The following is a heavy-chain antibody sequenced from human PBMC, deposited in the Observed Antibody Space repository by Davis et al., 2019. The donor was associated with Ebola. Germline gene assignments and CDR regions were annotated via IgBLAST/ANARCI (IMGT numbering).Heavy chain of an antibody. D-gene: IGHD2-21*02. CDR2: ISSSGSTI. Sequence: PGGSLRLSCAASGFTFSDYYMSWIRQAPGKGLEWVSYISSSGSTIYYADSVKGRFTISRDNAKNSLYLQMNSLRAEDTAVYYCARGENTYCGGDCYSPFDYWGQGTLVTVSS. J-gene: IGHJ4*02. V-gene: IGHV3-11*01. CDR1: GFTFSDYY. CDR3: ARGENTYCGGDCYSPFDY.